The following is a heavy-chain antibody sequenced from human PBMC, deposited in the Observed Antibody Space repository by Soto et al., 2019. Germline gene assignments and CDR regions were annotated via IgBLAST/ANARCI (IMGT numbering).Heavy chain of an antibody. CDR2: IIPIFGTA. V-gene: IGHV1-69*13. D-gene: IGHD2-2*01. Sequence: ASVKVSCKASGGTFSSYAISWVRQAPGQGLEWMGGIIPIFGTANYAQKFQGRVTITADESTSTAYMELSGLRSEDTAVYYCARSPIPAAPMYYFDYWGQGTLVTVSS. CDR3: ARSPIPAAPMYYFDY. CDR1: GGTFSSYA. J-gene: IGHJ4*02.